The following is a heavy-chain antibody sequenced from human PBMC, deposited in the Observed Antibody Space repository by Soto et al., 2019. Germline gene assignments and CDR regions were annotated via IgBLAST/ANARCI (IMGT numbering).Heavy chain of an antibody. CDR1: GGTFNTYS. Sequence: QVQLVQSGAEVKKPGSSVKVSCKDSGGTFNTYSMCWVRQAPGQGLEWMGRIIPMLGIRNYAQRFQDRVTITADKTTATAHMELSSLRSEDTALYYCTIGTWSGEVFDIWGQGTMVTVSS. CDR3: TIGTWSGEVFDI. J-gene: IGHJ3*02. D-gene: IGHD2-21*01. V-gene: IGHV1-69*02. CDR2: IIPMLGIR.